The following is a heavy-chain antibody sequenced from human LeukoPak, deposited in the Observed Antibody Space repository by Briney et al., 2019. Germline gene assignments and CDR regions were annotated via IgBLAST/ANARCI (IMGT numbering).Heavy chain of an antibody. D-gene: IGHD1-26*01. J-gene: IGHJ4*02. CDR1: GYTFTSCY. V-gene: IGHV1-46*01. Sequence: ASVKVSCKASGYTFTSCYLHWVRQAPGQGLEWMGFINPSGGSTTYAQMFQARVTMTRDTSTSTAYMELRSLRSEDTAVYYCASSREGRVDSETRLVDYWGQGTLVTVSS. CDR2: INPSGGST. CDR3: ASSREGRVDSETRLVDY.